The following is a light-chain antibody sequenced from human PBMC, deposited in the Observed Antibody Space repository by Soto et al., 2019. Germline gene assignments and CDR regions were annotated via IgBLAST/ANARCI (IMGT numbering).Light chain of an antibody. V-gene: IGKV3-20*01. CDR3: QQYGSSPIT. J-gene: IGKJ5*01. Sequence: EIVLTQSPGTLSLSPGERATLSCRASQSVSSSYLAWYQQKPGQAPRLLIYGASSRATGIPDRFSGSGSGKVFTLIISRLETEDFEVYYCQQYGSSPITFGQGTRLEIK. CDR1: QSVSSSY. CDR2: GAS.